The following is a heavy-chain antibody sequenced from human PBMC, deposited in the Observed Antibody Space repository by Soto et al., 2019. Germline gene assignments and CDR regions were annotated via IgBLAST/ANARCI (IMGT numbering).Heavy chain of an antibody. CDR1: GFTFSSYG. Sequence: QVQLVESGGGVVQPGRSLRLSCAASGFTFSSYGMYWVRQAPGKGLEWVAVIWYDGSNKYYADSVKGRFTISRDNSKNTLYLQMNSLRAEDTAVYYCARDQGSGCFDYWGQGTLVTVSS. D-gene: IGHD6-19*01. CDR2: IWYDGSNK. CDR3: ARDQGSGCFDY. J-gene: IGHJ4*02. V-gene: IGHV3-33*01.